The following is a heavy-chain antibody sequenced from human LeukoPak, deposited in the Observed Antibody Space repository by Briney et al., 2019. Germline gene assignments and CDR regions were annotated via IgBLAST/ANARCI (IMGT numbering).Heavy chain of an antibody. Sequence: ASVKVSCKASGYIFTAYYMHWVRQAPGQGLEGMGWINPNSGGTNYAQKFQGRVTMTRDTSISTAFMELSSLRSDDTAVYYCAREGRDSTSWFDPWGQGTLVIVSS. CDR2: INPNSGGT. CDR3: AREGRDSTSWFDP. J-gene: IGHJ5*02. D-gene: IGHD6-13*01. V-gene: IGHV1-2*02. CDR1: GYIFTAYY.